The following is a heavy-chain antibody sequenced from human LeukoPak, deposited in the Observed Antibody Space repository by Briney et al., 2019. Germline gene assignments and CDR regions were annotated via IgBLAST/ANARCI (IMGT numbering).Heavy chain of an antibody. CDR3: ARQEYSTPGENAFDI. CDR2: IGTAGDT. V-gene: IGHV3-13*01. J-gene: IGHJ3*02. Sequence: PGGSLRLSCAASGFTFSSYDMHWVRQPTGKGLEWVSAIGTAGDTYYLGSVKGRFIISRENAKNSLYLQMNSLRAGDTAVYYCARQEYSTPGENAFDIWGQGTMVTVSS. CDR1: GFTFSSYD. D-gene: IGHD6-6*01.